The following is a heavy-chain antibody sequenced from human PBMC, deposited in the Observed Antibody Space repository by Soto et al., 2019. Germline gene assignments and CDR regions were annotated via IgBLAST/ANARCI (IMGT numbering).Heavy chain of an antibody. CDR3: ARWRDICSGGSCHSGFDY. CDR1: GYTFTGYY. D-gene: IGHD2-15*01. V-gene: IGHV1-2*04. Sequence: ASVKVSCKSSGYTFTGYYIHWVRQAPGQGLEWMGWINPNSGGTNYAQKFQGWVTMTRDTSISTAYMELSRLRSDDTAVYYCARWRDICSGGSCHSGFDYWGQGTLVTVSS. J-gene: IGHJ4*02. CDR2: INPNSGGT.